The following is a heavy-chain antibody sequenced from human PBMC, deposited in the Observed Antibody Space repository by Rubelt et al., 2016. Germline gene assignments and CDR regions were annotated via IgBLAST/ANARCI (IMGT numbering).Heavy chain of an antibody. V-gene: IGHV4-59*08. J-gene: IGHJ4*02. CDR3: ARQSGTPARLRGIIDY. D-gene: IGHD1-1*01. CDR2: ISDSGST. Sequence: VHLQESGPGLVRPSETLSLTCTVSRDSISSYYWSWIRQPPGTGLEWIGCISDSGSTNYNPSLKSRITISVDMSKKQFSSKLSPVTAADTAVYYCARQSGTPARLRGIIDYWGQGTLVTVSS. CDR1: RDSISSYY.